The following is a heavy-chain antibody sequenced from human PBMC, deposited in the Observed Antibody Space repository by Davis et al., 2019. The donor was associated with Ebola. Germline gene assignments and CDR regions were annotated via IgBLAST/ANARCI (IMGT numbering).Heavy chain of an antibody. CDR2: ININTGNP. Sequence: AASVKVSCKASGYTFTSYAMNWVRQAPGQGLEWMGWININTGNPTYAQGFTGRFVFSLDTSVSTAYLQISSLKAEDTAVYYCARRPRGSSSAGYYYGMDVWGKGTTVTVSS. J-gene: IGHJ6*04. D-gene: IGHD6-6*01. V-gene: IGHV7-4-1*02. CDR3: ARRPRGSSSAGYYYGMDV. CDR1: GYTFTSYA.